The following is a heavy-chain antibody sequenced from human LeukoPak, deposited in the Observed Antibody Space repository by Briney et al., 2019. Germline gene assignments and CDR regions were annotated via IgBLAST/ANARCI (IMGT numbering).Heavy chain of an antibody. CDR1: GGSFSGYY. Sequence: PSETLSLTCAVYGGSFSGYYWSWIRQPPGKGLEWIGEINHSGSTNYNPSLKSRVTISVDTSKNQFSLKLSSVTAADTAVYYCARRGPVLDRMLGHYYYYMDVWGKGTTVTVSS. CDR2: INHSGST. D-gene: IGHD2-8*01. V-gene: IGHV4-34*01. CDR3: ARRGPVLDRMLGHYYYYMDV. J-gene: IGHJ6*03.